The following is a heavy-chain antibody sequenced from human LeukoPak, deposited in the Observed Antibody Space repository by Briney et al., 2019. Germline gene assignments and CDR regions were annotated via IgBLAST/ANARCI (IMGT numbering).Heavy chain of an antibody. J-gene: IGHJ3*02. CDR3: ARDSYAFDI. CDR1: GFTFSSYE. V-gene: IGHV3-48*03. CDR2: ISSSGSTI. Sequence: GGSLRLSCAASGFTFSSYEMNWVRQAPGKGLKWVSYISSSGSTIYYADSVKGRFTISRDNAKNSLYLQMNSLRAEDTAVYCCARDSYAFDIWGQGTMVTVSS.